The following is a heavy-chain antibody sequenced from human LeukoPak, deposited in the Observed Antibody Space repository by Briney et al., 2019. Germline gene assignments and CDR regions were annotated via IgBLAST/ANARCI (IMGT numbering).Heavy chain of an antibody. CDR3: ARGGVVPAAIPQYFDY. Sequence: GGSLRLSCAASGFTFSSYSMNWVRQAPGKGLEWVSYISSSSSTIYYADSVKGRFTISRDNAKNSLYLQMNSLRAEDTAVYYCARGGVVPAAIPQYFDYWGQGTLVTVSS. D-gene: IGHD2-2*01. V-gene: IGHV3-48*01. CDR2: ISSSSSTI. J-gene: IGHJ4*02. CDR1: GFTFSSYS.